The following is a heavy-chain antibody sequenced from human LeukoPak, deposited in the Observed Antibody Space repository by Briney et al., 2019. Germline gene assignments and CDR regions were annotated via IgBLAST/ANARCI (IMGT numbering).Heavy chain of an antibody. D-gene: IGHD1-26*01. J-gene: IGHJ4*02. V-gene: IGHV4-4*07. CDR3: ARGPGGTTNEAFDY. CDR2: TYVSVHT. CDR1: RDSPSDSF. Sequence: PETLSHTRAHPRDSPSDSFSSSFRPRARKGLEWIVRTYVSVHTHYDPSLKRRVTMSLDTSKNPFSLKVTSVTAADTAVYYCARGPGGTTNEAFDYWGQGTLVTVSS.